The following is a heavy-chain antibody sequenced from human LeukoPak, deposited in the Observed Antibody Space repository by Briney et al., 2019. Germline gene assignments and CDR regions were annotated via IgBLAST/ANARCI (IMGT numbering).Heavy chain of an antibody. Sequence: PSETLSLTCAVYGGSFSGYYWSWIRQPPGKGLEWIGEINHSGSTNYNPSLKSRVTISVDTSKNQFSLKLSSVTAADTAVYYCARGRTNYYDSSGYYFDYWGQGTLVTVSS. D-gene: IGHD3-22*01. CDR1: GGSFSGYY. J-gene: IGHJ4*02. CDR3: ARGRTNYYDSSGYYFDY. V-gene: IGHV4-34*01. CDR2: INHSGST.